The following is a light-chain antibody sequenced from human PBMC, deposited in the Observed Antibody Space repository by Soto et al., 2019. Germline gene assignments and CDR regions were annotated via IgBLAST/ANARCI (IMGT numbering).Light chain of an antibody. CDR3: QQSYSTPPT. J-gene: IGKJ4*01. CDR1: QSISSY. V-gene: IGKV1-39*01. CDR2: AAS. Sequence: DIQMTQSPSSLSASVGDRVTITCRASQSISSYLNWYQQKPGKAPKLLIYAASSWQSGVPSRFSGSEPGTDFTLSISSLHPEDLATYYCQQSYSTPPTSGGGTKVEIK.